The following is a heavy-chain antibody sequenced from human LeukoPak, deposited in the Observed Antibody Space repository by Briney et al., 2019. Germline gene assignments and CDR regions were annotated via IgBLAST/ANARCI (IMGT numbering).Heavy chain of an antibody. CDR1: GFTLSNAW. CDR3: TKEDY. Sequence: GGSLRLSCAASGFTLSNAWMSWVRQAPGKGLEWVGRIKSKIDGGTTDYAAPVKGRFTVSRDDAKTTLYLQMSSLKSEDTAVYYCTKEDYWGQGTLVTVSS. J-gene: IGHJ4*02. CDR2: IKSKIDGGTT. V-gene: IGHV3-15*01.